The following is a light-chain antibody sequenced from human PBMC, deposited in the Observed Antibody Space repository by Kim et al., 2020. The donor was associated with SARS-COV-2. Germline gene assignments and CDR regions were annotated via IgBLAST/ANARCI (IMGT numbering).Light chain of an antibody. J-gene: IGKJ2*01. V-gene: IGKV3-20*01. Sequence: LSPGERATLSCRASQSVSSSYLAWYQQKPGQAPRLLIYGASSRATGIPDRFSGSGSGTDFTHTISRLEPEDFAVYYCQQYGSSLYTFGQGTKLE. CDR2: GAS. CDR1: QSVSSSY. CDR3: QQYGSSLYT.